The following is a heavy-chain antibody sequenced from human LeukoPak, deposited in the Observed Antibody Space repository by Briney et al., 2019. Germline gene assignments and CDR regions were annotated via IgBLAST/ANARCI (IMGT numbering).Heavy chain of an antibody. Sequence: ASVKVSCKASGYTFTSYDINWVRQATGQGLEWMGWMNPNSGNTGYAQKFQGRVTMTRNTSISTAYMELSSLRSEDTAVYYCARGSRFLEWLLYREGKYYFDYWGQGTLVTVSS. CDR1: GYTFTSYD. CDR2: MNPNSGNT. D-gene: IGHD3-3*01. J-gene: IGHJ4*02. V-gene: IGHV1-8*01. CDR3: ARGSRFLEWLLYREGKYYFDY.